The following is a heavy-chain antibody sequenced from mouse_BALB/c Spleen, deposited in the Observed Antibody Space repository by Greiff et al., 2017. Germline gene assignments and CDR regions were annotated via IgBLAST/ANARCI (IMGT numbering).Heavy chain of an antibody. CDR2: ISSGGST. Sequence: EVQRVESGGGLVKPGGSLKLSCAASGFTFSSYAMSWVRQTPEKRLEWVASISSGGSTYYPDSVKGRFTISRDNARNILYLQMSSLKSEDTAMYYCARANGNPYFDVWGAGTTVTVSS. CDR1: GFTFSSYA. D-gene: IGHD2-1*01. V-gene: IGHV5-6-5*01. CDR3: ARANGNPYFDV. J-gene: IGHJ1*01.